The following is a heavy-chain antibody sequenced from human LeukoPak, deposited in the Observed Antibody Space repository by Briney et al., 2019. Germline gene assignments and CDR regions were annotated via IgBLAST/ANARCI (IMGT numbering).Heavy chain of an antibody. D-gene: IGHD5-12*01. J-gene: IGHJ4*02. Sequence: ASVKVSCKVSGYTLTELSMHWVRQAPGKGLGWMGGFDPEDVETIYAQKFQGRVTMTEDTSADTAYMELSSLRSEDTAVYYCATDLIGSGYDLPVGYWGQGTLVTVSS. CDR3: ATDLIGSGYDLPVGY. CDR1: GYTLTELS. CDR2: FDPEDVET. V-gene: IGHV1-24*01.